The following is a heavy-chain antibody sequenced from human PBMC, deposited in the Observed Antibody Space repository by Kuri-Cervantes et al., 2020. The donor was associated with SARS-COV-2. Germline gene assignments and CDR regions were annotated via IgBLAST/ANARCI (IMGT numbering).Heavy chain of an antibody. J-gene: IGHJ4*02. V-gene: IGHV3-30-3*01. CDR2: ISYDGSNK. Sequence: GESLKISWAASGFTVSSDEMSWVRQAPGKGLEWVAVISYDGSNKYYADSVKGRFTISRDNSKNTLYLQMNSLRAEDTAVYYCANPDGDLEGGGFDYWGQGTLVTVSS. CDR1: GFTVSSDE. D-gene: IGHD2-15*01. CDR3: ANPDGDLEGGGFDY.